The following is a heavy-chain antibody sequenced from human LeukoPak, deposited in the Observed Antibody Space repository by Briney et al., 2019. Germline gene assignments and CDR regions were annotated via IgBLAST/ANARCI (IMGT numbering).Heavy chain of an antibody. D-gene: IGHD3-22*01. Sequence: SETLSLTCAVYGASFSSYYWSWIRQPPGKGLEWIGYIYYSGSTNYNPSLKSRVTISVDTSKNQFSLKLSSVTAADTAVYYCARHLSSGYYLDYWGQGTLVTVSS. V-gene: IGHV4-59*08. CDR3: ARHLSSGYYLDY. CDR2: IYYSGST. J-gene: IGHJ4*02. CDR1: GASFSSYY.